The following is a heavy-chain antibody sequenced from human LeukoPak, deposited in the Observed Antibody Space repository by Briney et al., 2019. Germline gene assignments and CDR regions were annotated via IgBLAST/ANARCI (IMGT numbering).Heavy chain of an antibody. D-gene: IGHD3-9*01. J-gene: IGHJ3*02. CDR1: GYTFTSYY. CDR3: ARSSAYYNEADI. Sequence: ASVKVSCKASGYTFTSYYMHWVRQAPGQGLDWMEIINPSGGSTSYAQKFQGRLTMTSDTSTSTVYMELSSLRSEDTAVYYCARSSAYYNEADIWGQGTMVTVSS. CDR2: INPSGGST. V-gene: IGHV1-46*01.